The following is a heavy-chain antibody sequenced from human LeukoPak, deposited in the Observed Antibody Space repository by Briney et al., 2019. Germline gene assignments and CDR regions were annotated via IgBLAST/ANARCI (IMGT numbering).Heavy chain of an antibody. CDR2: IKEDGTET. CDR3: ARVPQKMVAGPYYYYMDV. V-gene: IGHV3-7*04. D-gene: IGHD6-19*01. J-gene: IGHJ6*03. Sequence: GGDLVQPGGSLRLSCAASEFTFSRYWMSWVRQAPGKGLEWVANIKEDGTETYYVHSVKGRFIISRDNAKNSLHLQMNSLRAEDTAVYYCARVPQKMVAGPYYYYMDVWGTGTTVTISS. CDR1: EFTFSRYW.